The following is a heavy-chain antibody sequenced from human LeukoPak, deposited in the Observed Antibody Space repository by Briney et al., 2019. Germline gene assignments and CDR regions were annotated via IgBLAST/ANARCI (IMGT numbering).Heavy chain of an antibody. CDR3: ARAVMGYSRYFDY. D-gene: IGHD2-15*01. Sequence: GESLKISCKGSGYSFTSFWIGWVRQMPGKGLEWMGIIYPGDSDTRYSPSFQGQVTISADKSISTAFLQWSSLKASDTAMYYCARAVMGYSRYFDYWGQGTLVTVSS. CDR1: GYSFTSFW. J-gene: IGHJ4*02. V-gene: IGHV5-51*01. CDR2: IYPGDSDT.